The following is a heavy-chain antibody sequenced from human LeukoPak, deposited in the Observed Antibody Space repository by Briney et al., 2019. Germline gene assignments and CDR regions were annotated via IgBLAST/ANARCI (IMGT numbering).Heavy chain of an antibody. Sequence: GGSLRLSCAASGFTFSSYSMNWVRQAPGKGLEWVSSISSSSSYMYYADSVKGRFTISRDNAKNSLYLQMNSLRAEDTAVYYCARSSSSSDYWGQGTLVTVSS. J-gene: IGHJ4*02. CDR1: GFTFSSYS. V-gene: IGHV3-21*01. CDR3: ARSSSSSDY. D-gene: IGHD6-6*01. CDR2: ISSSSSYM.